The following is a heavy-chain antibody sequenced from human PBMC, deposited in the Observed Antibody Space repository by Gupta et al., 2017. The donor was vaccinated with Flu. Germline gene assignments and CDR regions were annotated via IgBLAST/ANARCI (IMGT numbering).Heavy chain of an antibody. CDR2: IWYDGSNK. J-gene: IGHJ6*02. Sequence: QVQLVESGGGVVQPGRSLRLSCAASRFTFSSYGMHWVRQAPGKGLEWVAVIWYDGSNKYYADSVKGRFTISRDNSKNTLYLQMNSLRAEDTAVYYWARDHCSSTSCYTNYYYYYGMDVWGQGTTVTVSS. CDR1: RFTFSSYG. D-gene: IGHD2-2*02. V-gene: IGHV3-33*01. CDR3: ARDHCSSTSCYTNYYYYYGMDV.